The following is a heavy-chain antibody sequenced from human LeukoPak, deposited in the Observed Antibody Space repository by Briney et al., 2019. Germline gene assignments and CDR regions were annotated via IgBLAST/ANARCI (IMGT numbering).Heavy chain of an antibody. CDR3: TRDRARAEDD. V-gene: IGHV3-7*01. CDR1: GFTFSGHW. J-gene: IGHJ4*02. CDR2: INQGGSDK. Sequence: GGSLRLSCAASGFTFSGHWMSWVRQAPGKGLEWVDNINQGGSDKYYVDSVKGRFTISRDNANNLLYLQMNSLRGEDTAVYYCTRDRARAEDDWGQGTLVTVSS. D-gene: IGHD1-26*01.